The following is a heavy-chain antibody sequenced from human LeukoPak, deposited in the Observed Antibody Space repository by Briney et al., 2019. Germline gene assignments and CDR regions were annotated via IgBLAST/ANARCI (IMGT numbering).Heavy chain of an antibody. CDR1: GFTFDDYA. V-gene: IGHV3-9*03. J-gene: IGHJ4*02. CDR2: ISWNSGSI. D-gene: IGHD3-10*01. Sequence: GGSLRLSCAASGFTFDDYAMHWVRQAPGKGLEWVSGISWNSGSIGYADSVKGRFTISRDNAKNSLYLQMNSLRAEDMALYYCAKDSSRGVRGPFDYWGQGTLVTVSS. CDR3: AKDSSRGVRGPFDY.